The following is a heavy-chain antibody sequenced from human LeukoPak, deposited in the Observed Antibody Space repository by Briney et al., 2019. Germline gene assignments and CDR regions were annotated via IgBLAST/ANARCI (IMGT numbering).Heavy chain of an antibody. J-gene: IGHJ4*02. CDR1: GGTFSSYA. CDR3: ARDLQLLLDY. Sequence: ASVKVSCKASGGTFSSYAISWVRQAPGQGLEWMGRIIPIFGIANYAQKFQGRVTITADKSTSTAYMELSSLRSEDTAVYYCARDLQLLLDYWGQGTLVSVSS. D-gene: IGHD5-24*01. CDR2: IIPIFGIA. V-gene: IGHV1-69*04.